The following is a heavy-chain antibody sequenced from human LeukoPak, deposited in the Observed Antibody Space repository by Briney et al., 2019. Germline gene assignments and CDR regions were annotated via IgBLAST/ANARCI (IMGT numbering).Heavy chain of an antibody. J-gene: IGHJ4*02. Sequence: PGGSLRLSCAASGFTFGSYAMSWVRQAPGKGLEWVSAISGSGDRTYYADSVKGRFTVFRDTSKSTLFLQMNSLRAEDTAVYYCAKLLRGVVVPYFDYWGQGTLVTVSS. CDR2: ISGSGDRT. CDR3: AKLLRGVVVPYFDY. CDR1: GFTFGSYA. D-gene: IGHD3-10*01. V-gene: IGHV3-23*01.